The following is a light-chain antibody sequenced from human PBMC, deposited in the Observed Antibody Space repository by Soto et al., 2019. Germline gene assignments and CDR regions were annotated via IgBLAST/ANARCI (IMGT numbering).Light chain of an antibody. CDR3: QHYNSYSEA. V-gene: IGKV1-9*01. Sequence: DIQLTQSPSFLSASVGDRVTITCRASQDISSSLAWYQQKPGKAPKLLIYDASTLQTGVPSRFRGSGSGTEFTLTISSLQPEDFATYYCQHYNSYSEAFGKGTNVDIK. CDR1: QDISSS. CDR2: DAS. J-gene: IGKJ1*01.